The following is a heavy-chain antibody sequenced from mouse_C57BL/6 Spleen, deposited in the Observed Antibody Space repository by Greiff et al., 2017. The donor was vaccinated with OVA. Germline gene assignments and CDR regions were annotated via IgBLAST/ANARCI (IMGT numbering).Heavy chain of an antibody. CDR3: AREDGSSSAWFAY. J-gene: IGHJ3*01. CDR2: INYDGSST. CDR1: GFTFSDYY. Sequence: EVKVVESEGGLVQPGSSMKLSCTASGFTFSDYYMAWVRQVPEKGLEWVANINYDGSSTYYLDSLKSRFIISRDNAKNILYLQMSSLKSEDTATYYCAREDGSSSAWFAYWGQGTLVTVSA. V-gene: IGHV5-16*01. D-gene: IGHD1-1*01.